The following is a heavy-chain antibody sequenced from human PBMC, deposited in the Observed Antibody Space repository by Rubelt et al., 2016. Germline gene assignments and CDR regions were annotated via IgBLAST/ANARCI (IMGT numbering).Heavy chain of an antibody. V-gene: IGHV4-39*01. Sequence: QLQLQESGPGLVKPSETLSLTCTVSGGSISSSSYYWGWIRQPPGKGLEWIGSIYYTESTYYNPSLKSRVTISVNTSKNQFSLKLTSVTAADTAVYYCARRSFYGSGLWFDPWGQGTLVTVSS. CDR2: IYYTEST. CDR3: ARRSFYGSGLWFDP. D-gene: IGHD3-10*01. J-gene: IGHJ5*02. CDR1: GGSISSSSYY.